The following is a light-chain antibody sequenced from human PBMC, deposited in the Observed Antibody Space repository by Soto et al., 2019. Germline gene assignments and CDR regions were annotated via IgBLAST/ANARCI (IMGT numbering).Light chain of an antibody. J-gene: IGKJ4*01. CDR3: QQYNNWPPLT. V-gene: IGKV3-15*01. CDR1: QSVSRN. CDR2: GAS. Sequence: EIVMTQSPATLSVSPGERATLSCRASQSVSRNLAWYQQKPGQAPRLLIYGASTRATGIPARFSGSGSGTEFTLTISSLQSEDFAVYYRQQYNNWPPLTFGGGTKVEIK.